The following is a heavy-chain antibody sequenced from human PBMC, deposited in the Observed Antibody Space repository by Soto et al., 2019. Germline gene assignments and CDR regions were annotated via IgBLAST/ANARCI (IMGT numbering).Heavy chain of an antibody. V-gene: IGHV4-30-4*01. CDR2: IYDSGSS. CDR3: AREKGYISGPKNFDS. J-gene: IGHJ4*02. Sequence: SETLSLTCAVSGGSVSSGDYFLSWIRQPPGKGLEWIGYIYDSGSSYYNPSLKSRVTMSVDTSKNQFSLKLRSVTAADTAMYYCAREKGYISGPKNFDSWGQGTLVTVSS. CDR1: GGSVSSGDYF. D-gene: IGHD5-12*01.